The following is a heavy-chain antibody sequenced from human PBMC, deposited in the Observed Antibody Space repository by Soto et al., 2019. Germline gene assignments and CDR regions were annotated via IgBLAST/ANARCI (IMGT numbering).Heavy chain of an antibody. Sequence: SETLSLTCAVYGGSFSGYYWSWIRQPPGKGLEWIGEINHSGSTNYNPSLKSRVTISVDTSKNQFSLKLSSVTAADTAVYYCARDESSSWKNGTRGTFDYWGQGTLVTVSS. CDR2: INHSGST. CDR3: ARDESSSWKNGTRGTFDY. J-gene: IGHJ4*02. D-gene: IGHD6-13*01. V-gene: IGHV4-34*01. CDR1: GGSFSGYY.